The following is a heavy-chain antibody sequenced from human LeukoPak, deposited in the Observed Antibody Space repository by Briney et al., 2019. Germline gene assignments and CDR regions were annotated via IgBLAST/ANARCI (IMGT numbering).Heavy chain of an antibody. CDR1: GGSISSYY. CDR2: IYTSGST. J-gene: IGHJ6*03. D-gene: IGHD1/OR15-1a*01. Sequence: SETLSPTCTVSGGSISSYYWSWIRQPAGKGLEWIGRIYTSGSTNYNPSLKSRVTMSVDTSKNQFSLKLSSVTAADTAVYYCARDPPTWSNSAGYYYYYYMDVWGKGTTVTVSS. CDR3: ARDPPTWSNSAGYYYYYYMDV. V-gene: IGHV4-4*07.